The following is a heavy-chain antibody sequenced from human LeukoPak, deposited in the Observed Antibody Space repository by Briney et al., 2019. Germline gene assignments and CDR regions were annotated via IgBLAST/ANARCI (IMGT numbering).Heavy chain of an antibody. CDR3: AKDWAGQVVPPYFDQ. Sequence: ETLSLTCTVSGGSISSGGYYWSWIRQHPGKGLEWVSGISDTSDRTYYRDSVKGRFTISRDNSKNTVYLQMNSLSADDTAVYYCAKDWAGQVVPPYFDQWGQGTLVSVSS. D-gene: IGHD6-6*01. V-gene: IGHV3-23*01. J-gene: IGHJ4*02. CDR2: ISDTSDRT. CDR1: GGSISSGGYY.